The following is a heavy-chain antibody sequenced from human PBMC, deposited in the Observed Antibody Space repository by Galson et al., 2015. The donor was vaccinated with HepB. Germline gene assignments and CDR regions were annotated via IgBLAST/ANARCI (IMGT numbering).Heavy chain of an antibody. CDR3: ARDSKLARGGISY. J-gene: IGHJ4*02. V-gene: IGHV3-21*01. CDR1: GFTFSSYS. CDR2: ISSSSSYI. Sequence: SLRLSCAASGFTFSSYSMNWVRQAPGKGLEWVSSISSSSSYIYYADSVKGRFTISRDNAKSSLYLQMNSLRAEDTAVYYCARDSKLARGGISYWGQGTLVTVSS. D-gene: IGHD2-15*01.